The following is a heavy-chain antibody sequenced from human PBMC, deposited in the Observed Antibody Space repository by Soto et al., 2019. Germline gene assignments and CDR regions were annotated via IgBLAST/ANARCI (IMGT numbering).Heavy chain of an antibody. V-gene: IGHV3-23*01. CDR2: LSGSGDNS. J-gene: IGHJ3*02. Sequence: GGSLRLSCVYSGSPFSDYAMSWVRQAQGKGLEWVSSLSGSGDNSYYADSVKGRFTISRDNSKNTLYLQMNSLRDDDTAVYYCTKAGHCSGGTCQVAFDIWGQGTMVTVSS. CDR1: GSPFSDYA. D-gene: IGHD2-15*01. CDR3: TKAGHCSGGTCQVAFDI.